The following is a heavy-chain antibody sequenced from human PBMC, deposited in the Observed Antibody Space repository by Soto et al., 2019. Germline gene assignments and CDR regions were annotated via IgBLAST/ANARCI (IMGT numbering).Heavy chain of an antibody. CDR2: ISAYNGNT. J-gene: IGHJ5*02. CDR1: GYTFNSYG. CDR3: ARDGLSSGWYRGNWFDP. Sequence: SVKVSCKASGYTFNSYGISWVRQAPGQGLEWMGWISAYNGNTNYAQKLQGRVTMTTDTSTSTAYMELRSLRSDDTAVYYCARDGLSSGWYRGNWFDPWGQGTLVTVSS. V-gene: IGHV1-18*01. D-gene: IGHD6-19*01.